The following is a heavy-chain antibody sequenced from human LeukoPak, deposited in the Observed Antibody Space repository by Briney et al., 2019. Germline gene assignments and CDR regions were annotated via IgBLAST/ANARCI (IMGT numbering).Heavy chain of an antibody. CDR2: IYYSGSP. J-gene: IGHJ4*02. CDR3: ARGYDSSGYYFDY. Sequence: SETLSLTCTVSGGSISSYYRTWIRQPPGKGLEWIGYIYYSGSPNYNPSLKSRVTTSVDTSKNQFSLRLSSVTAADTAVYYCARGYDSSGYYFDYWGQGALVTVSS. CDR1: GGSISSYY. V-gene: IGHV4-59*01. D-gene: IGHD3-22*01.